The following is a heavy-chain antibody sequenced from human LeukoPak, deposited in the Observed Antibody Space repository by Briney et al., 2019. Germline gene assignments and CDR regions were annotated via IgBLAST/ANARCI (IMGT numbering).Heavy chain of an antibody. Sequence: GGSLRLSCAASGFTVSSNYMSWVRQAPGKGLEWVSVIYSGGSTYYADSVKGRFTISRDNSKNTLYLQMNSLRAEDTAVYYCARDDILTGPGDYWGQGTLVTVSS. D-gene: IGHD3-9*01. CDR3: ARDDILTGPGDY. J-gene: IGHJ4*02. CDR2: IYSGGST. V-gene: IGHV3-53*01. CDR1: GFTVSSNY.